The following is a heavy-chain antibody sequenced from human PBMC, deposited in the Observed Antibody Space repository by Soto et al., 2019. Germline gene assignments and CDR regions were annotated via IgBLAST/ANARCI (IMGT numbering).Heavy chain of an antibody. CDR1: GFTFSSYA. CDR3: AREYSSGWDHYYYYGMDV. CDR2: ISYDGSNK. D-gene: IGHD6-19*01. V-gene: IGHV3-30-3*01. J-gene: IGHJ6*02. Sequence: PGGSLRLSCAASGFTFSSYAMHWVRQAPGKGLEWVAVISYDGSNKYYADSVKGRFTISRDNSKNTLYLQMNSLRAEDTAVYYCAREYSSGWDHYYYYGMDVWGQGTTVTVSS.